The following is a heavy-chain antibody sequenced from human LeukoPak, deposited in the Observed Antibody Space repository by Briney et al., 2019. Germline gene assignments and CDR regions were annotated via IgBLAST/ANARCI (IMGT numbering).Heavy chain of an antibody. Sequence: SETLSLTCTVPGGSISSYYWNWIRQPPGKGLEWIGYIYYSGSTNYNPSLKSRVTISVDTSKNQFSLKLSSVTAADTAVYYCASERVGATGWFDPWGQGTLVTVSS. CDR3: ASERVGATGWFDP. D-gene: IGHD1-26*01. V-gene: IGHV4-59*01. CDR1: GGSISSYY. CDR2: IYYSGST. J-gene: IGHJ5*02.